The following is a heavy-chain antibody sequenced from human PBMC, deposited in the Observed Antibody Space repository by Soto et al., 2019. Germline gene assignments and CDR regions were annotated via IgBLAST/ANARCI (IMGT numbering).Heavy chain of an antibody. CDR3: ATRDYTACPY. CDR2: IHHSGAT. CDR1: GAPISDCDW. D-gene: IGHD2-2*02. Sequence: SETLSPTSPVSGAPISDCDWWSWARQPPGNGLEWIGEIHHSGATNHNSSVKSQVTISLDKSKTHLSMQLTSVTAADTAGYYCATRDYTACPYWGQGILVTVSS. J-gene: IGHJ4*02. V-gene: IGHV4-4*02.